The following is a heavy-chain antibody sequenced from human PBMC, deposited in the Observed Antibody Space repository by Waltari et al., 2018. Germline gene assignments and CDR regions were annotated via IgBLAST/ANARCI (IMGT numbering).Heavy chain of an antibody. V-gene: IGHV4-59*11. CDR1: GGSISSHY. CDR2: IYYSGST. J-gene: IGHJ3*02. D-gene: IGHD5-12*01. Sequence: PSETLSLTCTVSGGSISSHYWSWIRQPPGKGLEWIGYIYYSGSTNYNPSLKSRVTISVDTSKNQFSLKLSSVTAADTAVYYCARDEKNGYNRDAFDIWGQGTMVTVSS. CDR3: ARDEKNGYNRDAFDI.